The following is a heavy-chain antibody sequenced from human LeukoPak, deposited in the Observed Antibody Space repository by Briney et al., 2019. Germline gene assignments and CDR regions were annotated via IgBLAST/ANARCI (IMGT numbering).Heavy chain of an antibody. D-gene: IGHD5-12*01. CDR1: GYSFTSYW. CDR2: IYPGDSDT. J-gene: IGHJ5*02. V-gene: IGHV5-51*01. Sequence: GESLKISCKGSGYSFTSYWIGWVRQMPGRGLEWMGIIYPGDSDTRYSPSFQGQVTISADKSISTAYLQWSSLKASDTAMYYCARYPSGSSGYDYGPSDNWFDPRGQGTLVTVSS. CDR3: ARYPSGSSGYDYGPSDNWFDP.